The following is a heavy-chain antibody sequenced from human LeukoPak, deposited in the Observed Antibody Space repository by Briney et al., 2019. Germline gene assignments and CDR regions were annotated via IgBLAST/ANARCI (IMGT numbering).Heavy chain of an antibody. V-gene: IGHV3-23*01. CDR2: ISGSGGST. Sequence: AGGSLRLSCAASGFTFSTYSMNWVRQAPGKGLEWVSAISGSGGSTYYADSVKGRFTISRDNSKNTLYLQMNSLRAEDTAVYYCAKVLWSYYYYGMDVWGQGTTVTVSS. D-gene: IGHD5-18*01. CDR3: AKVLWSYYYYGMDV. J-gene: IGHJ6*02. CDR1: GFTFSTYS.